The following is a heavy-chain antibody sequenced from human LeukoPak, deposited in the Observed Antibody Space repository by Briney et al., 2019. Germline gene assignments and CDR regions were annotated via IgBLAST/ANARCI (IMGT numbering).Heavy chain of an antibody. CDR2: ISWDGIST. Sequence: GGSLRLSCAASGFSFNDYTMHWVRQAPGKGLEWVSLISWDGISTHYADSVKGRFTVSRDNSKNTLYLQMNSLRAEDTAVYYCARDRGSSRVYYFDYWGQGTLITVSS. CDR3: ARDRGSSRVYYFDY. CDR1: GFSFNDYT. D-gene: IGHD6-6*01. J-gene: IGHJ4*02. V-gene: IGHV3-43*01.